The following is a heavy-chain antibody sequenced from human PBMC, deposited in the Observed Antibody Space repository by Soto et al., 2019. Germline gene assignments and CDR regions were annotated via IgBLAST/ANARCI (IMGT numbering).Heavy chain of an antibody. Sequence: PGGSLILSCAASGFTFSSYEVNLVRQAPGKTLEWVSYISSAGDSSYYADSVKSRFTISRDNAKNSLYLQMNSLTPDDTAVYYCARDRDTAMAPYNWFDSWGQGTLVTVSS. CDR2: ISSAGDSS. CDR1: GFTFSSYE. CDR3: ARDRDTAMAPYNWFDS. D-gene: IGHD5-18*01. J-gene: IGHJ5*01. V-gene: IGHV3-48*03.